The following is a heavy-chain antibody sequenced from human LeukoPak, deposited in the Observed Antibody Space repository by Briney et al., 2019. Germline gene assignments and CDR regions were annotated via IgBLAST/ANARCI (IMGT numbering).Heavy chain of an antibody. V-gene: IGHV3-21*01. Sequence: GGSLRLSCAASGFSFSSYSMNWVRKAPGKGLEWVSSISSSSSYIYYADSVKGRFTISRDNAKNSLYLQMNSLRAEDTAVYYCARVVVVPAARTPYFDYWGQGTLVTVSS. CDR3: ARVVVVPAARTPYFDY. CDR2: ISSSSSYI. D-gene: IGHD2-2*01. J-gene: IGHJ4*02. CDR1: GFSFSSYS.